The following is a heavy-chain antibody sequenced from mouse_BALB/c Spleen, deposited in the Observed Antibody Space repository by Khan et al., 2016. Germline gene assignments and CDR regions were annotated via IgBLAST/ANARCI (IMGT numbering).Heavy chain of an antibody. CDR2: ISYDGSN. CDR3: ARDGGLVWPWFAY. D-gene: IGHD2-10*02. CDR1: GYSITSGYY. V-gene: IGHV3-6*02. J-gene: IGHJ3*01. Sequence: EVELVESGPGLVKPSQSLSLTCSVTGYSITSGYYWNWIRQFPGNKLEWMGYISYDGSNNYNPSLKNRISITRDTSKNQFFLKLNSVTTEDTATYYCARDGGLVWPWFAYWGQGTLVTVSA.